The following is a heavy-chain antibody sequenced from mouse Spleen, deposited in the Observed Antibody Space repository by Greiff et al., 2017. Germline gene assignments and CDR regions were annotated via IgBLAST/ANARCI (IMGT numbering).Heavy chain of an antibody. CDR3: ATTDGSCLDY. J-gene: IGHJ2*01. Sequence: VQLLQSGAELAKPGASVKLSCKASGYTFTSYWMPWVIQRPGQGLEWIGYINPSSGYSKYNHKFKDKVTLSAVKSSIAADMQLSSLTYEDSAVYYCATTDGSCLDYWGQGTTHTVSS. CDR2: INPSSGYS. D-gene: IGHD1-1*02. CDR1: GYTFTSYW. V-gene: IGHV1-7*01.